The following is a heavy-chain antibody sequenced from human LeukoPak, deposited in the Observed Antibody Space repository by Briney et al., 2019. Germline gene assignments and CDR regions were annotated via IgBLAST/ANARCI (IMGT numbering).Heavy chain of an antibody. CDR2: ISSSGSTI. V-gene: IGHV3-48*03. D-gene: IGHD1-26*01. J-gene: IGHJ4*02. Sequence: GGSLRLSCAASGFTFSNYEMSSVRQTHGKGVEWGSYISSSGSTIYYADSVKGRFTISRDNAKNSLFLQMNSLRAEDTAVYYCARVLVGYFDYWGQGTLVTVSS. CDR3: ARVLVGYFDY. CDR1: GFTFSNYE.